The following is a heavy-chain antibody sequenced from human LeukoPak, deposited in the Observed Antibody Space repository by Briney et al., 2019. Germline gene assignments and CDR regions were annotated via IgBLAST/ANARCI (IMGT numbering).Heavy chain of an antibody. CDR3: ARDLPGIAVEGAFDI. CDR2: IIPFVGIA. D-gene: IGHD6-19*01. V-gene: IGHV1-69*04. Sequence: ASVKVSCKASGGTFSSHAFSWVRQAPGQGPEWMGRIIPFVGIANYAQRFQGRVTITADKFTNTANMELSSLRSEDTAVYYCARDLPGIAVEGAFDIWGQGTMVTVSS. CDR1: GGTFSSHA. J-gene: IGHJ3*02.